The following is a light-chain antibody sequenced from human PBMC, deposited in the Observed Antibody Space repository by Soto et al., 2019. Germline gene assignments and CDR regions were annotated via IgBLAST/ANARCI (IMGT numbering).Light chain of an antibody. CDR3: QQCHRYLT. J-gene: IGKJ1*01. Sequence: DIQMTQSPSSLSASVGDRVFITCRASETISNFLNWYQQKPGKAPKLLIYAASSLQSGVPSRFSGRGSGTDFTLTISSLQPDDIATYYCQQCHRYLTFGQGTKVDIK. V-gene: IGKV1-39*01. CDR1: ETISNF. CDR2: AAS.